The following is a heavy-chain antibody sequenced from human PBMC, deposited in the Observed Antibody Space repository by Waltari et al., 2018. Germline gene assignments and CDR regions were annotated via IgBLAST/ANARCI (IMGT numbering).Heavy chain of an antibody. V-gene: IGHV1-69*12. Sequence: QVQLVQSGAEVKKPGSSVKVSCKASGGTFSSYAISWVRQAPGQGLEWMGGIIPIFGTANYAQKFQGRVTITADESTSTAYMELSSLRSEDTAVYYCARGGYCSGTSCSNDAFDIWGQGTMVTVSS. D-gene: IGHD2-2*01. CDR1: GGTFSSYA. J-gene: IGHJ3*02. CDR2: IIPIFGTA. CDR3: ARGGYCSGTSCSNDAFDI.